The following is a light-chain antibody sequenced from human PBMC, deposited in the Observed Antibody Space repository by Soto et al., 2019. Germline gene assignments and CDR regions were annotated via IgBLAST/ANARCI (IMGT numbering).Light chain of an antibody. V-gene: IGLV1-44*01. CDR1: SSNIGSNA. Sequence: QSVLTQPPSASGTPGQRVSISCSGSSSNIGSNAVHWYQQFPGTAPRLVIYRNNQRPSGVPDRFSGSKSGTSASLVISGLQSEDEADYYCAAWNDSPYVWVFGGGTKLTVL. J-gene: IGLJ3*02. CDR3: AAWNDSPYVWV. CDR2: RNN.